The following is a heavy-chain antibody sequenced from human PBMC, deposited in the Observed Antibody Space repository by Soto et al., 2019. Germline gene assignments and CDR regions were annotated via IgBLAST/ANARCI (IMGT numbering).Heavy chain of an antibody. D-gene: IGHD6-6*01. CDR3: ARDGEQLVRGYYFDY. CDR2: ISSSSSYI. V-gene: IGHV3-21*01. J-gene: IGHJ4*02. CDR1: GFTFSSYS. Sequence: EVQLVESGGGLVKPGGSLRLSCAASGFTFSSYSMNWVRQAPGKGLEWVSSISSSSSYIYYADSVKGRFTISRDNAKNSLYLQMNSLRAEDTAVYYCARDGEQLVRGYYFDYWGQGTLVTVSS.